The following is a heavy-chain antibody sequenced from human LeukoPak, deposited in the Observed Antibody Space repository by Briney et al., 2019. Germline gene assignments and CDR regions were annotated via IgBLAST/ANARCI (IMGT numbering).Heavy chain of an antibody. V-gene: IGHV3-48*01. CDR2: ISSSSSTI. Sequence: PGGSLRLSCAASGFTFSSYEMNWVRQAPGKGLEWVSYISSSSSTIYYADSVKGRFTISRDNAKNSLYLQMNSLRAEDTAVYYCARGRQEVRCSSTSCDDSYYYYYIDAWGKGTTVTASS. J-gene: IGHJ6*03. CDR1: GFTFSSYE. CDR3: ARGRQEVRCSSTSCDDSYYYYYIDA. D-gene: IGHD2-2*01.